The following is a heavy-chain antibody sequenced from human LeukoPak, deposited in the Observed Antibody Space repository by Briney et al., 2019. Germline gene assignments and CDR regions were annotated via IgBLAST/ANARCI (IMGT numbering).Heavy chain of an antibody. CDR1: GFTFSNYY. D-gene: IGHD1-14*01. Sequence: GGSLRLSCAASGFTFSNYYMNWVRQAPGQGLEWVSSISSSSSYIYYADSVKGRFTISRDNAKNSLYLQMNSLRAEDTAVYYCARRQPLAGNWFDPWGQGTLVTVSS. CDR2: ISSSSSYI. CDR3: ARRQPLAGNWFDP. J-gene: IGHJ5*02. V-gene: IGHV3-21*01.